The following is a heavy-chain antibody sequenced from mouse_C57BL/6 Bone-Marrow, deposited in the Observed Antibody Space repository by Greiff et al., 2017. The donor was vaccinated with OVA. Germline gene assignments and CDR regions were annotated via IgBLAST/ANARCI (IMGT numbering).Heavy chain of an antibody. J-gene: IGHJ4*01. CDR2: IDPSDSYT. CDR1: GYTFTSYW. D-gene: IGHD1-1*01. CDR3: ARSPFITTVVAKRMDY. Sequence: QVQLQQPGAELVMPGASVKLSCKASGYTFTSYWMHWVKQRPGQGLEWIGEIDPSDSYTNYNQKFKGKSTLTVDKSSSTAYMQLSSLTSEDSAVYYCARSPFITTVVAKRMDYWGQGTSVTVSS. V-gene: IGHV1-69*01.